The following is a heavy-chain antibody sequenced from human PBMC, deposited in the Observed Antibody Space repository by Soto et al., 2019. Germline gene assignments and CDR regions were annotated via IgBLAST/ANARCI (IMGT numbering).Heavy chain of an antibody. Sequence: GGSLRLSCAASGFTFSSYWMHWVRQAPGKGLVWVSRINSDGSSTSYADSVKGRFTISRDNAKNTLYLQMNSLRAEDTAVYYCARDISLRPGGDYVGYWGQGTLVTVSS. V-gene: IGHV3-74*01. J-gene: IGHJ4*02. CDR3: ARDISLRPGGDYVGY. CDR2: INSDGSST. CDR1: GFTFSSYW. D-gene: IGHD3-3*02.